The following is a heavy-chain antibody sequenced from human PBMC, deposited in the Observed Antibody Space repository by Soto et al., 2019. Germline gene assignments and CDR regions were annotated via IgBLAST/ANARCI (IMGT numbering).Heavy chain of an antibody. CDR2: ISAYNGNT. J-gene: IGHJ6*02. Sequence: VASVKVSCKASGYTVTSYGISWVRQAPGQGLEWMGWISAYNGNTNYAQKLQGRVTMTIDTSTSTAYMELRSLRSDDTAVYYCASEVITIFGVSYGMDVWGQGTTVTVS. CDR1: GYTVTSYG. CDR3: ASEVITIFGVSYGMDV. D-gene: IGHD3-3*01. V-gene: IGHV1-18*01.